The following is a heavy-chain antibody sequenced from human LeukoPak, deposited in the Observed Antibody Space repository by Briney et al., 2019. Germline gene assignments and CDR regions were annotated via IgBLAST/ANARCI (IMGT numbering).Heavy chain of an antibody. CDR3: ARNRLPYYYGSGSPYEAFDP. V-gene: IGHV3-7*03. J-gene: IGHJ5*02. CDR2: IKQDGSEK. CDR1: GFTFSSYW. Sequence: GGSLRLSCAASGFTFSSYWMSWVRQAPGKGLEWVANIKQDGSEKYYVDSVKGRFTISRDNAKNPLYLQMNSLRAEDTAVYYCARNRLPYYYGSGSPYEAFDPWGQGTLVTVSS. D-gene: IGHD3-10*01.